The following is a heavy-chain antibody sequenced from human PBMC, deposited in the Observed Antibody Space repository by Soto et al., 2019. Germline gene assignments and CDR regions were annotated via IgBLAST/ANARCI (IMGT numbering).Heavy chain of an antibody. CDR1: GYTFTSYG. J-gene: IGHJ6*02. Sequence: QVQLVQSGAEVKKPGASVKVSCKASGYTFTSYGISWVRQAPGQGLERMGWISAYNGNTNYAQKLQGRVTMTTATSNRTAYMELRSLRPDDTAMYYCARSILRGPIVVVTAIPEARMDVWGQGTTVTV. CDR2: ISAYNGNT. D-gene: IGHD2-21*02. V-gene: IGHV1-18*01. CDR3: ARSILRGPIVVVTAIPEARMDV.